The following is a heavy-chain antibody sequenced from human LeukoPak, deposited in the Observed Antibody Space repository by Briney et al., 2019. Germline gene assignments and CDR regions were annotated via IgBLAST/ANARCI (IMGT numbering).Heavy chain of an antibody. Sequence: ASVKVSCKTSGYTFTGYYMHWVRQAPGQGREWMGRINPNNGGTNYAQKFQGRVTMTRDTSISTVYMELSRLRYDDTAVYYCARDRYSYGPGSFDYWGQGTLVTVSS. CDR3: ARDRYSYGPGSFDY. CDR1: GYTFTGYY. J-gene: IGHJ4*02. CDR2: INPNNGGT. D-gene: IGHD3-16*02. V-gene: IGHV1-2*06.